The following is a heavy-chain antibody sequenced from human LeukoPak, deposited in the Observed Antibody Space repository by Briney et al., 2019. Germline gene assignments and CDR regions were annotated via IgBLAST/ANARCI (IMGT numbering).Heavy chain of an antibody. D-gene: IGHD2-15*01. Sequence: SETLSLTCTVCGGSIGGYYWSWIRQPTGEGLEWLGYIFSSGSAAYNPSLKSRVTISVDTSKNQFSLNLSSVTAADTAVYYCARWYCSGGTCFHLDDWGQGTLVTVSS. CDR3: ARWYCSGGTCFHLDD. CDR2: IFSSGSA. CDR1: GGSIGGYY. J-gene: IGHJ4*02. V-gene: IGHV4-59*08.